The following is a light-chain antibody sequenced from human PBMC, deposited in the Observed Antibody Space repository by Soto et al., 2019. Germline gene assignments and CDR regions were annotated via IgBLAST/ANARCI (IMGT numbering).Light chain of an antibody. V-gene: IGKV1-5*01. J-gene: IGKJ1*01. CDR3: QQYDIHST. Sequence: DIQMTQSPSTLSASVGDRVTITCRASQSISRWLAWYQQKPGKAPKVLIYDASNLESGVPSRFSGSGSGTEFPLTISSLQPDDFAAYYCQQYDIHSTFGQGTKVEIE. CDR2: DAS. CDR1: QSISRW.